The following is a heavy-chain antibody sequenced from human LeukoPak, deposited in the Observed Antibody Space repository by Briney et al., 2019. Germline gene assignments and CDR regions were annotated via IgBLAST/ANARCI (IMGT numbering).Heavy chain of an antibody. V-gene: IGHV4-34*01. CDR2: INHSGST. D-gene: IGHD5-12*01. CDR3: ARGRRGYIVATISNWFDP. CDR1: GGSFSGYY. Sequence: SETLSLTCAVYGGSFSGYYWGWIRQPPGKGLEWIGEINHSGSTNYNPSLKSRVTISVDTSKNQFSLKLSSVTAADTAVYYCARGRRGYIVATISNWFDPWGQGTLVTVSS. J-gene: IGHJ5*02.